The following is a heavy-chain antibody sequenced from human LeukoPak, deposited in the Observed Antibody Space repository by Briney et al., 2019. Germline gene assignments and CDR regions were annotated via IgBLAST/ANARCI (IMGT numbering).Heavy chain of an antibody. V-gene: IGHV4-59*01. J-gene: IGHJ4*02. Sequence: SETLSLNCTVSGGSISSYYWSWIRQPPGKGLEWIGYIYYSGSTNYNPSLKSRVTITVDTSKTQFSLKLSSVTAADTAVYYCARIQDDFWSGYYPYYFDYWGQGTLVTVSS. D-gene: IGHD3-3*01. CDR2: IYYSGST. CDR1: GGSISSYY. CDR3: ARIQDDFWSGYYPYYFDY.